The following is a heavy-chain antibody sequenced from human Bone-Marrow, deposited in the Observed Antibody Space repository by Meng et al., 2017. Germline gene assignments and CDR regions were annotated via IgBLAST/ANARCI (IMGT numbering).Heavy chain of an antibody. CDR1: GYNFPDYW. CDR2: IDPKSGDT. V-gene: IGHV1-2*06. J-gene: IGHJ3*02. CDR3: ARDFPGVRFGESQQWRGEAFDI. Sequence: ASAMVSCKPSGYNFPDYWLHWLRRAPGQGLEWMGRIDPKSGDTHYAQRFQGRVTMTGDTSISTAYMELRSLRSDDTAVYYCARDFPGVRFGESQQWRGEAFDIWGQGTMVTVSS. D-gene: IGHD3-10*01.